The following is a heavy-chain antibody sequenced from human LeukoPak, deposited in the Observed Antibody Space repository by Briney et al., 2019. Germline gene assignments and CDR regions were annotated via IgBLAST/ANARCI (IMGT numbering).Heavy chain of an antibody. CDR1: GFTFSSYG. J-gene: IGHJ4*02. CDR3: AKDRVAAAFSYYFDY. V-gene: IGHV3-30*02. CDR2: IRYDGSNK. Sequence: GGSLRLSCAASGFTFSSYGMHWVRQAPGKGLEWVAFIRYDGSNKYYADSVKGRFTISRDNSKNTLYLQMNSLRAEDTAVYYCAKDRVAAAFSYYFDYWGQGTLVTVSS. D-gene: IGHD6-13*01.